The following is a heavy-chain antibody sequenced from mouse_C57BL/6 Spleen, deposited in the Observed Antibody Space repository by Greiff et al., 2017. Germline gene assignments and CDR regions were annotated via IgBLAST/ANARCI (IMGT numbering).Heavy chain of an antibody. CDR3: ARETTVVNGDDAMDD. J-gene: IGHJ4*01. CDR2: IHPGDGDT. D-gene: IGHD1-1*01. CDR1: GYAFSSSW. V-gene: IGHV1-82*01. Sequence: VQLQQSGPELVKPGASVKISCKASGYAFSSSWLNWVKQRPGKGLEWIGRIHPGDGDTNYNGKFKGKAKVAAEKSSSTAYMQLIDLTSEDSAVYFCARETTVVNGDDAMDDWGQGSSVTVSA.